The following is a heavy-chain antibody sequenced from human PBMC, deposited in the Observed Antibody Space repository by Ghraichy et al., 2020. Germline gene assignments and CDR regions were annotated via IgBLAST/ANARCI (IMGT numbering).Heavy chain of an antibody. V-gene: IGHV4-59*01. J-gene: IGHJ2*01. D-gene: IGHD4-17*01. CDR2: IDYRGNT. CDR1: GGSIGRNY. Sequence: SETLSLTCIVSGGSIGRNYWNWIRQPXXXGLXXXXXIDYRGNTKYNPSLKSRISISADTAKNQFSLKLNSVTAADPAGYFCARGGDDDGDDVPWYFDLWGRGTLVTVSS. CDR3: ARGGDDDGDDVPWYFDL.